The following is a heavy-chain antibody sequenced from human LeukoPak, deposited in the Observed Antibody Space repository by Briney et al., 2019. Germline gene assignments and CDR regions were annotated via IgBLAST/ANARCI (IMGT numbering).Heavy chain of an antibody. CDR2: IIPILGIA. J-gene: IGHJ5*02. Sequence: SVKVSCKASGGTFSSYAISWVRQAPGQGLEWMGRIIPILGIANYAQKFQGRVTITADKSTSTAYMELSSLRSEDTAVYYCASSFDDILTGYWYNWFDPWGQGTLVTVSS. D-gene: IGHD3-9*01. CDR3: ASSFDDILTGYWYNWFDP. V-gene: IGHV1-69*04. CDR1: GGTFSSYA.